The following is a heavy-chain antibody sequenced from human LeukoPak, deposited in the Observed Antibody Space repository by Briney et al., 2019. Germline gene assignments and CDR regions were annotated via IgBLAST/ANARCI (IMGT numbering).Heavy chain of an antibody. CDR3: AIIVVVVAATPIDDY. J-gene: IGHJ4*02. V-gene: IGHV3-23*01. CDR1: EFTFSSYG. CDR2: ISGSGGST. D-gene: IGHD2-15*01. Sequence: GGSLRLSCAASEFTFSSYGMSWVRQAPGKGLEWVSSISGSGGSTQYADSVQGRFAISRDNSKNTLYLQMNSLRAEDTAVYYCAIIVVVVAATPIDDYWGQGTLVTVSS.